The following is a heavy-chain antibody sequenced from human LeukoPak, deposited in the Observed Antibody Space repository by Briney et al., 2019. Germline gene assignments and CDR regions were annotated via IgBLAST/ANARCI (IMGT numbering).Heavy chain of an antibody. CDR3: ARGRKRDDAFDI. Sequence: ASVKVSCKASGYTFTSYYMHWVRQAPGQGLEWMGWINPNSGGTNYAQKFQGRVTMTRDTSISTAYMELSRLRSDDTAVYYCARGRKRDDAFDIWGQGTMVTVSS. CDR1: GYTFTSYY. D-gene: IGHD1-14*01. CDR2: INPNSGGT. V-gene: IGHV1-2*02. J-gene: IGHJ3*02.